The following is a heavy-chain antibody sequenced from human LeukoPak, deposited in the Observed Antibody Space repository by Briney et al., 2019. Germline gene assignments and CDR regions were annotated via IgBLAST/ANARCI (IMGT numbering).Heavy chain of an antibody. V-gene: IGHV3-21*06. D-gene: IGHD2-2*01. CDR3: ARAAIRVGFLDS. CDR2: INSSGTYN. CDR1: GFIFSGDG. J-gene: IGHJ4*02. Sequence: GGSLRLSCAASGFIFSGDGMVWIRQAPGKGLECVSSINSSGTYNTYADSVRGRFTISRNNDNNSLFLDMNDLRAEDTAVYYCARAAIRVGFLDSWGQGTLVAVSS.